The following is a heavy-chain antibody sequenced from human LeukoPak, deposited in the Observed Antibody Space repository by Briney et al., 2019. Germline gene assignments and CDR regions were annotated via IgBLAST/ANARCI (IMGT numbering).Heavy chain of an antibody. J-gene: IGHJ4*02. D-gene: IGHD3-10*01. CDR3: AKGYCYGSGSYGVFDY. Sequence: GGSLRLSCAASGFTFSGYSMNWVRQAPGKGLEWVSFISSSRSYIYYADSVKGRFTISRDNAKNSLYLQMNSLRAEDTAVYYCAKGYCYGSGSYGVFDYWGQGTLVTVSS. CDR2: ISSSRSYI. CDR1: GFTFSGYS. V-gene: IGHV3-21*04.